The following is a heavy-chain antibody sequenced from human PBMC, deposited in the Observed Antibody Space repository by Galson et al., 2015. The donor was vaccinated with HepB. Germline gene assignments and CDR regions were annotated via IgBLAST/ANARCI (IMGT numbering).Heavy chain of an antibody. J-gene: IGHJ6*02. D-gene: IGHD1-26*01. CDR3: ARGVIREELLRGWNYYYGMDV. CDR2: TYYRSKWYN. CDR1: GDSVSSNSAA. Sequence: CAISGDSVSSNSAAWNWIRQSPSRGLEWLGRTYYRSKWYNDYAVSVKSRITINPDTSKNQFSLQLNSVTPEDTAVYYCARGVIREELLRGWNYYYGMDVWGQGTTVTVSS. V-gene: IGHV6-1*01.